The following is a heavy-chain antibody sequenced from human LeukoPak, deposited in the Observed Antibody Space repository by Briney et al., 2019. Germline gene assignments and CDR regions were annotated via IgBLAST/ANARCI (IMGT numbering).Heavy chain of an antibody. CDR2: ISSSSSYI. Sequence: GGSLRLSCAASGFTFSSYSMNWVRQAPGKGLEWVSAISSSSSYIYYADSVKGRFTISRDNAKNSLYLQMNSLRAEDTAVYYCARKRCDYSDSSGYYCYFDYWGQGTLVTVSS. CDR3: ARKRCDYSDSSGYYCYFDY. V-gene: IGHV3-21*01. J-gene: IGHJ4*02. CDR1: GFTFSSYS. D-gene: IGHD3-22*01.